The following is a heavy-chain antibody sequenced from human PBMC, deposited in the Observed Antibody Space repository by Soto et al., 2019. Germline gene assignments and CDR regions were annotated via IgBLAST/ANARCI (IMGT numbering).Heavy chain of an antibody. Sequence: ASVKVSCKASGYTFTSYYMHWVRQAPGQGLEWMGIINPSGGSTSYAQKFQGRVTMTRDTSTSTVYMELSSLRSEDTAVYYCAREERYFDWLLPAPYDYWGQGTLVTVSP. V-gene: IGHV1-46*03. D-gene: IGHD3-9*01. CDR3: AREERYFDWLLPAPYDY. CDR2: INPSGGST. CDR1: GYTFTSYY. J-gene: IGHJ4*02.